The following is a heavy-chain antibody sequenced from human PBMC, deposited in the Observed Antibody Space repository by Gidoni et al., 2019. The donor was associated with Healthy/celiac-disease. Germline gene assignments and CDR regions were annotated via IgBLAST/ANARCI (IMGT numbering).Heavy chain of an antibody. CDR3: ARGNDFWSGYYPDFDY. J-gene: IGHJ4*02. V-gene: IGHV3-21*01. CDR1: GFTFSSDS. CDR2: ISSSSNYI. D-gene: IGHD3-3*01. Sequence: EVQLVESGRGLVKPGASLRLSCAASGFTFSSDSMNWVRQAPGKGLEGVSSISSSSNYIYYADSVKGRFTISRDNANNSLYLQMNSLRAEDTAVYYCARGNDFWSGYYPDFDYWGQGTLVTVSS.